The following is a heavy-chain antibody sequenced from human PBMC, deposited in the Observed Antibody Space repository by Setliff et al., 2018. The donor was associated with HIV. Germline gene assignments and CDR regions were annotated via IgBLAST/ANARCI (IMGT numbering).Heavy chain of an antibody. CDR1: GYTFTTSD. CDR2: MNPISGNT. Sequence: ASVKVSCKTSGYTFTTSDINWVRQAPGQGFEWMGWMNPISGNTGYAQRFQGRLTMTRDASMDTAYMELTSLRSEDTALYYCAKCRLQFLERCNDAFDIWGPGTMVTVSS. CDR3: AKCRLQFLERCNDAFDI. V-gene: IGHV1-8*02. J-gene: IGHJ3*02. D-gene: IGHD3-3*01.